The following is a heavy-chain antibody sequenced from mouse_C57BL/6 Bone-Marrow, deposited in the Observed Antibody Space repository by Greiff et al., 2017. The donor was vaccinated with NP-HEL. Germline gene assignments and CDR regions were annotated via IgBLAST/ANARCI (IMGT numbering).Heavy chain of an antibody. CDR1: GFSLTSYG. D-gene: IGHD1-1*01. Sequence: VHLVESGPGLVAPSQSLSITCTVSGFSLTSYGVDWVRQSPGTGLEWLGVIWGVGSTNYNSALKSRLSISKDNSKSQVFLKMNRLQTDDTAMYYCASEGYYGSSYGFAYWGQGTLVTVSA. V-gene: IGHV2-6*01. CDR2: IWGVGST. CDR3: ASEGYYGSSYGFAY. J-gene: IGHJ3*01.